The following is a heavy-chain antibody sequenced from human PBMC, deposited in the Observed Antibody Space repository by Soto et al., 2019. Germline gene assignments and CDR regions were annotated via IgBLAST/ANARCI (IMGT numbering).Heavy chain of an antibody. D-gene: IGHD1-26*01. Sequence: QVQLVQSGAEVKKPGSSVKVSCKASGGTFSSYAISWVRQAPGQGLEWMGGIIPIFGTANYAQKFQGRVTITADESTSTAYMELSSLRSDDTAVYYCARTTYSGSYFLYYYYGMDVWGQGTTVTVSS. CDR3: ARTTYSGSYFLYYYYGMDV. V-gene: IGHV1-69*01. CDR2: IIPIFGTA. J-gene: IGHJ6*02. CDR1: GGTFSSYA.